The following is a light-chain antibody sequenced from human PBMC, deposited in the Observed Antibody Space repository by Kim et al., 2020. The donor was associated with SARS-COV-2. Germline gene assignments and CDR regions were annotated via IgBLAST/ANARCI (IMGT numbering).Light chain of an antibody. Sequence: ASVKLTCTLSSGDSSYASAWHQQQPEKGPRYLMKLNSDGSHSKGDGIPDRFSGSSSGAERYLTISSLQSEDEADYYCQTWGTGIAVFGGGTKLTVL. CDR1: SGDSSYA. CDR2: LNSDGSH. J-gene: IGLJ3*02. V-gene: IGLV4-69*01. CDR3: QTWGTGIAV.